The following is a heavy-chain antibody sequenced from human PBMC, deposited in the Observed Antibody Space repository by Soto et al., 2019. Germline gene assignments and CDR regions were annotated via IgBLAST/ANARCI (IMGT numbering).Heavy chain of an antibody. CDR1: GFTFSSDS. J-gene: IGHJ4*02. CDR2: ISSSSSTI. Sequence: EVQLVESGGGLVQPGGSLRLSCAASGFTFSSDSMNWVRQAPGKGLEWVSYISSSSSTIYYADSVKGRFTISRDNAKNSLYLQMNSLRVEDTAVYYCARGGGCSGGSCNFDYWGQGTLVTVSS. D-gene: IGHD2-15*01. V-gene: IGHV3-48*01. CDR3: ARGGGCSGGSCNFDY.